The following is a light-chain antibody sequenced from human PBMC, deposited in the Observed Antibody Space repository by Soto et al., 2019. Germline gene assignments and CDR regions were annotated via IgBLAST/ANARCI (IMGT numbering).Light chain of an antibody. Sequence: DIQMTQSPSSLSASVGDRVTITCQASQDISNYLNWYQQKPGKAPKLLIYDALNLETGVPSRYSGSGSGTDFTVTISSLQPEDIATYYCQRYDNVPLTFGGGTRVEIK. J-gene: IGKJ4*01. V-gene: IGKV1-33*01. CDR3: QRYDNVPLT. CDR1: QDISNY. CDR2: DAL.